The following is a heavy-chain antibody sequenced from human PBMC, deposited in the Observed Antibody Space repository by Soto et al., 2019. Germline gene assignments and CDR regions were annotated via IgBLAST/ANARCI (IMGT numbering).Heavy chain of an antibody. CDR2: IYSGGST. Sequence: PGGSLRLSCAASGFTVSSNYMSWVRQAPGKGLEWVSVIYSGGSTYYADSVKGRFTISRDNSKNTLYLQMNSLRAEDTAVYYCARGLYHDFWSGPEDKNYYMDVWGKGTTVTVSS. CDR1: GFTVSSNY. J-gene: IGHJ6*03. V-gene: IGHV3-66*01. D-gene: IGHD3-3*01. CDR3: ARGLYHDFWSGPEDKNYYMDV.